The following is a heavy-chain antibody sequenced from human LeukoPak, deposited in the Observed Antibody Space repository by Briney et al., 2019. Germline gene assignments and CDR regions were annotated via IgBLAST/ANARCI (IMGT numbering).Heavy chain of an antibody. CDR2: INPSGGST. Sequence: ASVKVSCKASGYTFTNYYMHWVRQAPGQGLEWMGIINPSGGSTYYADSVKGRFTISRDNSKNTLYLQMNSLRAEDTAVYYCAKGDSSTNYYYYGMDVWGQGTTVTVSS. CDR3: AKGDSSTNYYYYGMDV. J-gene: IGHJ6*02. V-gene: IGHV1-46*04. D-gene: IGHD2-2*01. CDR1: GYTFTNYY.